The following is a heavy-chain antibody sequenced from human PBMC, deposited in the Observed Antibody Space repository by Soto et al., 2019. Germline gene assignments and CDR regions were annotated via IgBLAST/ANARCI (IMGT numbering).Heavy chain of an antibody. V-gene: IGHV1-2*02. J-gene: IGHJ6*02. D-gene: IGHD4-17*01. Sequence: GASVKVSCKASGYTFTGYYTHWVRQAPGQGLEWMGWINPNSGGTNYAQKFQGRVTMTRDTSISTAYMELSRLRSDDTAVYYCARDGTVTTTRGDYYYGMDVWGQGTTVTVSS. CDR2: INPNSGGT. CDR1: GYTFTGYY. CDR3: ARDGTVTTTRGDYYYGMDV.